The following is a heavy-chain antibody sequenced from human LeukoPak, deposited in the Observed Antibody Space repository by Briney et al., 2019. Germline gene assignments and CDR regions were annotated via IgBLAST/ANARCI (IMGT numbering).Heavy chain of an antibody. Sequence: GASVKVSCKVSGKTLTELCVHWVRQAPGKGREWMGTFDPEDGKTIYAQKFQGRVTMTEDTSTDTAYMELSSLRSDDTALYYYAADALESLSDNYVAFDYWGQGTLVTVSS. CDR2: FDPEDGKT. CDR1: GKTLTELC. V-gene: IGHV1-24*01. J-gene: IGHJ4*02. CDR3: AADALESLSDNYVAFDY. D-gene: IGHD3-3*01.